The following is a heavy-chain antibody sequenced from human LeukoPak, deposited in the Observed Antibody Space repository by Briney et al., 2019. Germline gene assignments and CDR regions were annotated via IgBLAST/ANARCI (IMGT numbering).Heavy chain of an antibody. J-gene: IGHJ6*03. Sequence: GGSLRLSCAASGFTVSSNYMSWVRQAPGKGLEWVSVIYSDGSTYYADSMKGRFTISRDNSKNTLFLQMNSLRAEDTAVYYCARDQRGTFKAASSTIYYYSYYMDVWGKGTTVTISS. V-gene: IGHV3-66*01. D-gene: IGHD2-2*01. CDR2: IYSDGST. CDR3: ARDQRGTFKAASSTIYYYSYYMDV. CDR1: GFTVSSNY.